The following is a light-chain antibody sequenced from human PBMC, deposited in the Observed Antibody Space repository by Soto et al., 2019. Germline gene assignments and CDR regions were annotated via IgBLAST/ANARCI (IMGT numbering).Light chain of an antibody. CDR1: SSDVGGYNY. CDR3: CSYAGSYTSWV. J-gene: IGLJ3*02. CDR2: DVS. V-gene: IGLV2-11*01. Sequence: QSVLTQPRSMSGSPGQSVTISCTGTSSDVGGYNYVSWYQQHPGKAPKLMIYDVSKRPSGVPDRFSGSKSGNTASLTISGLQAEDEADYYCCSYAGSYTSWVFGGGTKVTVL.